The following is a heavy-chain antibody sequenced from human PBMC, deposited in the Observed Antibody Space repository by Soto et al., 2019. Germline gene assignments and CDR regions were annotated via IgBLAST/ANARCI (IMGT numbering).Heavy chain of an antibody. CDR3: ARVTGGFLPHFDY. Sequence: PSETLSLTCTVSGGSISSYYWSWIRQPPGKGLEWIGYIYYSGSTNYNPSLKSRVTISVDTSKNQFSLKLSSVTAADTAVYYCARVTGGFLPHFDYWGQGTLVTVSS. CDR1: GGSISSYY. CDR2: IYYSGST. J-gene: IGHJ4*02. D-gene: IGHD2-15*01. V-gene: IGHV4-59*01.